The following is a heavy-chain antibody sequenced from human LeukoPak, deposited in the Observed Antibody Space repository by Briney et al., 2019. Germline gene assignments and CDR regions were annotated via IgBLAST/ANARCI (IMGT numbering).Heavy chain of an antibody. J-gene: IGHJ4*02. CDR2: IYSSGAS. Sequence: SETPSLTCTVSGGSISSDCWSWVRQPGGKGLEWIGRIYSSGASDINPSFQSRVTISVDTSKNQVFLTLTSVTAADTAVYFCAREKSVRGWHADSWGQGTLVTVSS. V-gene: IGHV4-4*07. CDR3: AREKSVRGWHADS. CDR1: GGSISSDC. D-gene: IGHD6-19*01.